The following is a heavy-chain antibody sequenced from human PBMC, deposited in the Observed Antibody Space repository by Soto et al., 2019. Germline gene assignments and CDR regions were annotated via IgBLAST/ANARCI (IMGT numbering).Heavy chain of an antibody. CDR2: ISYDGSNK. V-gene: IGHV3-30*18. Sequence: GGSLRLSCAASGFTFSSYGMHWVRQAPGKGLEWVAVISYDGSNKYYADSVKGRFTISRDNSKNTLYLQMNSLRAEDTAVYYCAKPPSAGRSYYYYYMDVWGKGTTVTVSS. J-gene: IGHJ6*03. CDR1: GFTFSSYG. CDR3: AKPPSAGRSYYYYYMDV. D-gene: IGHD6-13*01.